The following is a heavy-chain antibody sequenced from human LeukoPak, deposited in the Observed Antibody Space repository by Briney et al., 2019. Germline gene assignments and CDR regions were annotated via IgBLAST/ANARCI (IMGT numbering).Heavy chain of an antibody. CDR2: IYYSGST. D-gene: IGHD2-2*01. Sequence: SETLSLTCTVSGGSISNYYWSWIRQPPGKGLEWIGYIYYSGSTNYNPSLKSRVTMSVDTSKNQFSLKLSSVTAADTAVYYCARMLLAVVPAASYYYMDVWGKGTTVTVSS. CDR1: GGSISNYY. V-gene: IGHV4-59*12. CDR3: ARMLLAVVPAASYYYMDV. J-gene: IGHJ6*03.